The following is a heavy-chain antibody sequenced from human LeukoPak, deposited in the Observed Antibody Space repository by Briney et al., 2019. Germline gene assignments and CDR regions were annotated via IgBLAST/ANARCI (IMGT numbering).Heavy chain of an antibody. Sequence: GGSLGLSCAASGFTVSSNYMSWVRQAPGKGLEWVSVIYSGGSTYYADSVKGRFTISRDNSKNTLYLQMNSLKTEDTAVYYCTTDSGGFDYWGQGTLVTVSS. J-gene: IGHJ4*02. V-gene: IGHV3-53*01. D-gene: IGHD3-10*01. CDR2: IYSGGST. CDR1: GFTVSSNY. CDR3: TTDSGGFDY.